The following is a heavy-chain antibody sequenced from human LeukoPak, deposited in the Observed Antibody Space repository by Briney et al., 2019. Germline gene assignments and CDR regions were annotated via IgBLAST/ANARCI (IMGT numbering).Heavy chain of an antibody. CDR1: GFTFGDYA. CDR2: IRSEAYGGTA. Sequence: PGGSLRLSCTTSGFTFGDYAMTWVRQAPGKGLEWVGFIRSEAYGGTAEYAASVKGRFTISRDDSKRIAYLQMSSLKTEDTAVYYCTKDQTPFYWGQGGLVTVSS. V-gene: IGHV3-49*04. J-gene: IGHJ4*02. CDR3: TKDQTPFY.